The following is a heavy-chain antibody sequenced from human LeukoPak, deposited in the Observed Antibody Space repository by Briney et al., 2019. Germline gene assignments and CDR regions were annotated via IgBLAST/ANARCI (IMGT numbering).Heavy chain of an antibody. J-gene: IGHJ4*02. CDR2: INHSGST. V-gene: IGHV4-34*01. D-gene: IGHD5-24*01. CDR1: GGSFSGYY. CDR3: AGWLQLKYYFDY. Sequence: SETLSLTCAVYGGSFSGYYWSWIRQPPGKGLEWIGEINHSGSTNYNPSLKSRVTISVDTSKNQFSLKLSSVTAVDTAVYYCAGWLQLKYYFDYWGQGTLVTVSS.